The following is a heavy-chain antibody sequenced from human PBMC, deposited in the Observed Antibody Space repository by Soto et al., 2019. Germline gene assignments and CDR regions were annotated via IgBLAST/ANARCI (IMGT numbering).Heavy chain of an antibody. D-gene: IGHD3-3*01. J-gene: IGHJ6*02. CDR1: GGTFSSYA. CDR3: ARNQGKYYDFWSGYENLDYYYGMDV. Sequence: GASVKVSCKASGGTFSSYAISWVRQAPGQGLEWMGGIIPIFGTANYAQKFQGRVTITADESTSTAYMELSSLRSEDTAVYYCARNQGKYYDFWSGYENLDYYYGMDVWGQGTTVTVSS. CDR2: IIPIFGTA. V-gene: IGHV1-69*13.